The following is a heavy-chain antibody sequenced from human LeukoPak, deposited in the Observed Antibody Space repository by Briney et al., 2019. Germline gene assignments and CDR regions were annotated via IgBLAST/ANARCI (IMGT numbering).Heavy chain of an antibody. J-gene: IGHJ4*02. CDR1: GFTFTTYW. CDR2: INGDGSNS. D-gene: IGHD3-16*01. Sequence: GGSLRLSCVASGFTFTTYWMHWVRQAPGKGLVWVSRINGDGSNSNYADSVKGRFTISRDNARNTLYLQMDGLRAEDTALYYCARTSPTSHFDFWGQGTLVTVSS. CDR3: ARTSPTSHFDF. V-gene: IGHV3-74*01.